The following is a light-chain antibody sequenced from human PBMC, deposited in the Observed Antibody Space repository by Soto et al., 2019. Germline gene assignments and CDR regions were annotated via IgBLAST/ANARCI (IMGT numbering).Light chain of an antibody. V-gene: IGLV2-14*01. CDR2: AVS. Sequence: QSALTQPASVSGSPGQSITISCTGTSSDVGGYNYVSWYQQHPGKAPKLMIYAVSNRPSGFSTRFSGSKSGNTASLTISGLQAEDEADYHCSSYTTSSTLLYVFGTGTKLTVL. CDR3: SSYTTSSTLLYV. J-gene: IGLJ1*01. CDR1: SSDVGGYNY.